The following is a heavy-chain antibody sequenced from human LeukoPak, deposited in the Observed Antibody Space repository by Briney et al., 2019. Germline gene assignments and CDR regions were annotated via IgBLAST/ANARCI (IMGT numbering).Heavy chain of an antibody. CDR2: ISYSGST. J-gene: IGHJ5*02. V-gene: IGHV4-39*01. D-gene: IGHD2-2*01. CDR1: GGSISSTNYY. CDR3: ARHRGYALYNLFDP. Sequence: SETLSLTCTVSGGSISSTNYYWAWIRQPPGKGLEWIGSISYSGSTYYNPSLKSRVTISVDTSKHQFSLMLSSVTAADTAVYYCARHRGYALYNLFDPWGQGTLVNGFS.